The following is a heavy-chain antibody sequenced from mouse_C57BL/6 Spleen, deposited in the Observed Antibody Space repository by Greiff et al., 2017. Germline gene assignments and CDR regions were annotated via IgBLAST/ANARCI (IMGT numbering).Heavy chain of an antibody. V-gene: IGHV5-17*01. CDR1: GFTFSDYG. J-gene: IGHJ3*01. CDR2: ISSGSSTI. CDR3: ARPYGSSAWFAY. Sequence: VQLQQSGGGLVKPGGSLKLSCAASGFTFSDYGMHWVRQAPEKGLEWVAYISSGSSTIYYADTVKGRFTISRENAKNTLFLQMTSLRSEDTAMYYCARPYGSSAWFAYWGQGTLVTVSA. D-gene: IGHD1-1*01.